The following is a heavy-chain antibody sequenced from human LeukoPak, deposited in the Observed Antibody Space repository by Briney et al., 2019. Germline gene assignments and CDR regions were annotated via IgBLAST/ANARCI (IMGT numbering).Heavy chain of an antibody. CDR3: ASEIIAAAGVDY. V-gene: IGHV4-61*08. CDR1: GGSISSGGYY. J-gene: IGHJ4*02. Sequence: PSQTLSLTRTVSGGSISSGGYYWSWIRQHPGKGLEWIGYIYYSGSTSYNPSLKSRVTISVDTSKNQFSLKLSSVTAADTAVYYCASEIIAAAGVDYWGQGTLVTVSS. D-gene: IGHD6-13*01. CDR2: IYYSGST.